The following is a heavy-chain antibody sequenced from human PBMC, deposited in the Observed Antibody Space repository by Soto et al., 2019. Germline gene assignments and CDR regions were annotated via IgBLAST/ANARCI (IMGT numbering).Heavy chain of an antibody. CDR2: IIPIFGTA. V-gene: IGHV1-69*14. J-gene: IGHJ5*02. D-gene: IGHD6-6*01. CDR1: GGTFSSYA. Sequence: QVQLVQSGAEVKKPGSSVKVSCKASGGTFSSYAISWVRQAPGQGLEWMGGIIPIFGTADYAQKLQGRVTISEDISMXTAYMERSSLRSEDTAVCYCARKEYSSSRVSRFDPWGQGTLVPVSS. CDR3: ARKEYSSSRVSRFDP.